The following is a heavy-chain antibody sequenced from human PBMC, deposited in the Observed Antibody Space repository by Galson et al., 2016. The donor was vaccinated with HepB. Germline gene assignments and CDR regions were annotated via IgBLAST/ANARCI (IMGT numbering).Heavy chain of an antibody. CDR2: IYYSGSS. Sequence: SETLSLTCTVSGGSISSSNYYWGWIRQPPGKGLEWIGSIYYSGSSYYNPSLKSRVTIYVDTSKNQFSLKLSSVTAADTAVYYCARHERGFIVARHNWFDPWGRGTPVTVSS. CDR1: GGSISSSNYY. J-gene: IGHJ5*02. D-gene: IGHD6-6*01. V-gene: IGHV4-39*01. CDR3: ARHERGFIVARHNWFDP.